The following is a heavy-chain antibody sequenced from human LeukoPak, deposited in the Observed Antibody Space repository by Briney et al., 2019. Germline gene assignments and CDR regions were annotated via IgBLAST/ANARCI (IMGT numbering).Heavy chain of an antibody. J-gene: IGHJ4*02. Sequence: PSGTLSLTCAVSGGSISSSNWWSWVRQAPGKGLEWVSVIYSGGSTYYADSVKGRFTISRDNSKNTLYLQMSSLRAEDTAVYYCARELYSYGSKYFDYWGQGTLVTVSS. CDR2: IYSGGST. CDR3: ARELYSYGSKYFDY. CDR1: GGSISSSNW. D-gene: IGHD5-18*01. V-gene: IGHV3-53*05.